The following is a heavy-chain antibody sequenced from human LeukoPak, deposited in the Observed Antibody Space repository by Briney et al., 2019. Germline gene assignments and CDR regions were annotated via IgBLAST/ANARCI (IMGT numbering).Heavy chain of an antibody. CDR1: GYTFTGYY. D-gene: IGHD1-7*01. CDR3: AADRTGTNWFDP. J-gene: IGHJ5*02. Sequence: GASVKVSCKASGYTFTGYYMHWVRQAPGQGLEWMGWINPNSGGTNYAQKFQERVTITRDMSTSTAYMELSSLRSEDTAVYYCAADRTGTNWFDPWGQGTLVTVSS. CDR2: INPNSGGT. V-gene: IGHV1-2*02.